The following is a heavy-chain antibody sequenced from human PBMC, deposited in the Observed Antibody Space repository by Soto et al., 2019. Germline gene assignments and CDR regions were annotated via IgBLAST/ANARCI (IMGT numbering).Heavy chain of an antibody. V-gene: IGHV3-74*01. CDR3: VRDSMLHQVDL. J-gene: IGHJ4*02. CDR1: GFTFSSFW. D-gene: IGHD3-10*02. CDR2: SDGDGRGA. Sequence: DVQLVESGGGLVQSGGSLRLSCAGSGFTFSSFWMHWVRHVPGKGLVWVSRSDGDGRGAHYADSVKGRFTISRDNAKRTLYLQMNTLRAEDTGLYFCVRDSMLHQVDLWGQGVLVTVSS.